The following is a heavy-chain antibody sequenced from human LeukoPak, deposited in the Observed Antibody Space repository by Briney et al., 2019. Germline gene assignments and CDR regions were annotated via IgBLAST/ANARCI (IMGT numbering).Heavy chain of an antibody. CDR1: GYTFTAYY. J-gene: IGHJ4*02. CDR2: INPNSGGT. D-gene: IGHD1-20*01. CDR3: ASVNWNDGGLDY. V-gene: IGHV1-2*02. Sequence: ASVKVSCKASGYTFTAYYMHWVRQAPGQGLEWMGWINPNSGGTNYAQKFQGRVTMTRDASISTAYMDLSRLRSDDTAVYFCASVNWNDGGLDYWGQGTLVTVSS.